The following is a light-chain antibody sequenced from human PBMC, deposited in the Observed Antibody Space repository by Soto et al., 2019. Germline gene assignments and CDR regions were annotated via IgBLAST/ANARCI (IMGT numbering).Light chain of an antibody. V-gene: IGLV1-40*01. CDR1: SSNIGADFD. J-gene: IGLJ1*01. Sequence: QSVLTQPPSVSGAPGQRVTISCTGSSSNIGADFDVHWYQQVPGRAPRLLIYGNNQRPSGVPDRFSGSKSGASASLAITGLQAGDEADYYCQSFDTTLSGSVFGTGTKVTVL. CDR2: GNN. CDR3: QSFDTTLSGSV.